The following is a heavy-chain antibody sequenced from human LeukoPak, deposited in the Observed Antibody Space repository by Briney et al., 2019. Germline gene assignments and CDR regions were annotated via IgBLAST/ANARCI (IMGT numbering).Heavy chain of an antibody. D-gene: IGHD5-18*01. Sequence: GGSLRLSCAASGFIFDDYGMSWVRQAPGKGLEWVSGINWNGSITGYADSVKGRFTISRDNAKNSLYLQMNSLSADDTAIYYCARGLAMVTSWGQGSLVTVLS. J-gene: IGHJ4*02. CDR1: GFIFDDYG. V-gene: IGHV3-20*04. CDR2: INWNGSIT. CDR3: ARGLAMVTS.